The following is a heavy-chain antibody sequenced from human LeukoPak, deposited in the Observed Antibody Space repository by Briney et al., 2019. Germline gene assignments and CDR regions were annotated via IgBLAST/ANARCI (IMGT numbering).Heavy chain of an antibody. CDR3: ARTSYYYDSSSEAFDI. CDR2: IYTSGST. Sequence: KPSETLSLTCTVSGGSISSYYWSWIRQPAGKGLEWIGRIYTSGSTNYNPSLKSRVTMSVDTSKNQFSLKLSSVTAADTAVYYCARTSYYYDSSSEAFDIWGQGTMVTVSS. J-gene: IGHJ3*02. V-gene: IGHV4-4*07. D-gene: IGHD3-22*01. CDR1: GGSISSYY.